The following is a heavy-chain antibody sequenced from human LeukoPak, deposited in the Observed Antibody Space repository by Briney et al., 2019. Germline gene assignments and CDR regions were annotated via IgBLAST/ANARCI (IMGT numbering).Heavy chain of an antibody. CDR3: ASGYYDSGGYPPYFDY. Sequence: GGSLRLSCAASGFTFSDYYMNWIRQAPGQGLEGVSYISSRGSTIYYTDSVKGRFTISRDSAKNSLYLQMNSLRAEDTAVYYCASGYYDSGGYPPYFDYWGQGTLVTVSS. D-gene: IGHD3-22*01. CDR2: ISSRGSTI. J-gene: IGHJ4*02. CDR1: GFTFSDYY. V-gene: IGHV3-11*04.